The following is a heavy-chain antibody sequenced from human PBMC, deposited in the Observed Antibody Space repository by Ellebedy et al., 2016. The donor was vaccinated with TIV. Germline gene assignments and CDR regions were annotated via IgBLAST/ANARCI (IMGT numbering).Heavy chain of an antibody. CDR3: AGTYNGNANFDY. D-gene: IGHD1-20*01. J-gene: IGHJ4*02. V-gene: IGHV4-39*07. Sequence: MPSETLSLTCTVSGDSFSSGIYYWAWIRQAPLRGLVWIGTFYYTGATNYNPSLKSRVTMSVDTSKNQFSLNLGSVTAADTAVYFCAGTYNGNANFDYWGQGTLVTVSS. CDR2: FYYTGAT. CDR1: GDSFSSGIYY.